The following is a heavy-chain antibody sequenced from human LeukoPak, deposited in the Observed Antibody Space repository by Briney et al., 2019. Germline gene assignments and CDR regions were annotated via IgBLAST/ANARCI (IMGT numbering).Heavy chain of an antibody. CDR2: IYYTGAI. CDR3: ARAPGRCSSTSCYGAMSGFDP. CDR1: GASISTAGYY. Sequence: SETLSLTCAFSGASISTAGYYWTWIRQPPGEGLEWVGYIYYTGAIDYNPSLKSRLTISLDMSKNQFSLKLSSVTAADTAVYYCARAPGRCSSTSCYGAMSGFDPWGQGTLVTVSS. J-gene: IGHJ5*02. D-gene: IGHD2-2*01. V-gene: IGHV4-31*11.